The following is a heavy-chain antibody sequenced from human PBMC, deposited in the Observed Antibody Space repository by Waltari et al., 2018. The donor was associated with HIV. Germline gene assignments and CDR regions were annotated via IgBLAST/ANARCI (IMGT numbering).Heavy chain of an antibody. CDR1: GFIFSSYW. D-gene: IGHD2-21*02. CDR2: IKQDGSDK. V-gene: IGHV3-7*01. J-gene: IGHJ4*02. CDR3: ARLTAIGYFDY. Sequence: EVQLVESGGGLVQPGGSLRLSCAASGFIFSSYWMSWVRQAPGKGLEWVANIKQDGSDKSYVDSGKGRFTISRDNAKKSLYLQMNSPRAEDTAVYYCARLTAIGYFDYWGQGTLVTVSS.